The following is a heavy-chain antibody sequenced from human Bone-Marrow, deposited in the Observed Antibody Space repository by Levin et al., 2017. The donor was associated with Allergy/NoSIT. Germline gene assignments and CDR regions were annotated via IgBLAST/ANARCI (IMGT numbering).Heavy chain of an antibody. V-gene: IGHV3-7*01. CDR2: INKDGSEK. CDR3: LSWGDTTSS. CDR1: GFALSSYW. J-gene: IGHJ1*01. D-gene: IGHD3-16*01. Sequence: PGGSLRLSCAASGFALSSYWMNWIRQAPGKGLEWVANINKDGSEKRYVDSVRGRFTISRDNAKNSLFLQMNSLRVEDTALYYCLSWGDTTSSWGQGTLVTVSS.